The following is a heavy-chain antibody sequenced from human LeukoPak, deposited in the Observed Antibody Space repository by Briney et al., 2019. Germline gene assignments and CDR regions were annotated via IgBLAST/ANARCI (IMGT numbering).Heavy chain of an antibody. Sequence: ASVKISCKASGYPIINRAISWVRQAPGEGLEWVGWISTYNGLTNSAQNFQGRLTLTTDTSTSTAYMELRSLRSDDTALYFCGRLRSIGASGHDASDMWGQGTMVTVSS. CDR3: GRLRSIGASGHDASDM. V-gene: IGHV1-18*01. J-gene: IGHJ3*02. CDR2: ISTYNGLT. D-gene: IGHD6-25*01. CDR1: GYPIINRA.